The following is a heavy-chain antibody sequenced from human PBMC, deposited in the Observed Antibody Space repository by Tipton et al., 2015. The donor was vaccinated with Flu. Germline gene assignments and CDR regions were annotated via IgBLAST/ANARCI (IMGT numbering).Heavy chain of an antibody. CDR1: GFTFSYFG. D-gene: IGHD3-22*01. Sequence: CAASGFTFSYFGMNWVRLAPGKGLEWVAFISSSGSHTDYADSVRGRFTISRDDAKNSLYLQTTSLRVEDTAVYFCAGEWSDYYDSREGDAFDIWGQGTMVTVSS. CDR2: ISSSGSHT. CDR3: AGEWSDYYDSREGDAFDI. J-gene: IGHJ3*02. V-gene: IGHV3-21*01.